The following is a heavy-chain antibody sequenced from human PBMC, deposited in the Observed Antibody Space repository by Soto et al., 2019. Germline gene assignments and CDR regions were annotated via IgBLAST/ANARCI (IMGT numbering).Heavy chain of an antibody. Sequence: GGSLRLSCAASGFTFSNAWMSWVRQAPGKGLEWVGRIKSKTDGGTTDYAAPVKGRFTISRDDSKNTLYLQMNSLKTEDTAVYYCTTDRLYHYDSSGSDAFDIWGQGTMVTVSS. CDR2: IKSKTDGGTT. V-gene: IGHV3-15*01. D-gene: IGHD3-22*01. CDR3: TTDRLYHYDSSGSDAFDI. J-gene: IGHJ3*02. CDR1: GFTFSNAW.